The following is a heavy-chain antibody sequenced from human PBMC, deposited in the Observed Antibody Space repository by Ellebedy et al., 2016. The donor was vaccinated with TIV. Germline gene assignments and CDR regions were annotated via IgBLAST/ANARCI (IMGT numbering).Heavy chain of an antibody. Sequence: SETLSLXXSVSGGSVSRSDSYWGWIRQPPGKGLEWIGGLYYSGTTYYNPSLQSRVTTSLDTSKNQVSLKLTSVTAADTAVYYCARRLPDFDVNMYYFDSWGQGTLVTVSS. V-gene: IGHV4-39*07. CDR2: LYYSGTT. J-gene: IGHJ4*02. CDR1: GGSVSRSDSY. D-gene: IGHD1-14*01. CDR3: ARRLPDFDVNMYYFDS.